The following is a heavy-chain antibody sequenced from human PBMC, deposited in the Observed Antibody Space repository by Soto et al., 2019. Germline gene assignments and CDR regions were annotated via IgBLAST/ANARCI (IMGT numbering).Heavy chain of an antibody. CDR2: IYYSGST. CDR1: GGSISSYY. CDR3: ARDGGGSFDY. D-gene: IGHD2-15*01. J-gene: IGHJ4*02. Sequence: SETLSLTCTVSGGSISSYYWSWIRQPPGKGLEWIGYIYYSGSTNYNPSLKSRVTISVDTSKNQFSLKLSSVTAADTAVYYCARDGGGSFDYWGQGTLVTVSS. V-gene: IGHV4-59*01.